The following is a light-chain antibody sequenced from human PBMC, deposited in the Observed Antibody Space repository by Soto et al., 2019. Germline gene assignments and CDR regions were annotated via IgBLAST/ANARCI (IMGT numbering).Light chain of an antibody. J-gene: IGKJ2*01. CDR2: DTS. V-gene: IGKV1-17*03. CDR1: QDISLF. CDR3: LQQSSYPDT. Sequence: VQMTQSPSAMSASVGDRVTITCRESQDISLFVALYQQKQGKAPERLLYDTSPLQVGVPSRFSGGGAGTEFPLAISGLQREDVATYSFLQQSSYPDTIGQGTKRDIK.